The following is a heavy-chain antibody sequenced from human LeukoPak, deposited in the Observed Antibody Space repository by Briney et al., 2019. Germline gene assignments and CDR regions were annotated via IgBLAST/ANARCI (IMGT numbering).Heavy chain of an antibody. V-gene: IGHV4-39*01. CDR2: IYYSGST. D-gene: IGHD2-15*01. J-gene: IGHJ5*02. Sequence: SETLSLTCTVSGGSISSSSYYWGWIRQPPGKGLEWIGTIYYSGSTYYNPSLKSRVTISVDTSKNQFSLKLSSVTAADTAVYYCARPEYCSGGSCYDNWFDTWGQGTLVTVSS. CDR3: ARPEYCSGGSCYDNWFDT. CDR1: GGSISSSSYY.